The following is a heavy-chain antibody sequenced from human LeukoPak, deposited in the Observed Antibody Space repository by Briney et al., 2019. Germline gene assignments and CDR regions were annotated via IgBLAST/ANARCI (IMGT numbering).Heavy chain of an antibody. CDR3: AADGGGLATVVTPRSSPFDY. J-gene: IGHJ4*01. CDR1: DNPLTEYS. V-gene: IGHV1-24*01. Sequence: ASVKVSYKLSDNPLTEYSIHWVHQPPGKGLEWMEGFDPADGETVYAHRFQGRLTMTEDTSTISPYMELTRLRSDDTAGYYCAADGGGLATVVTPRSSPFDYWGHRTLVTVSS. CDR2: FDPADGET. D-gene: IGHD4-23*01.